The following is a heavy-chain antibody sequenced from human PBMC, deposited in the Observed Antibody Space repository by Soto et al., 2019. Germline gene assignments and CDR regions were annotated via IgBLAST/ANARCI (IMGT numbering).Heavy chain of an antibody. J-gene: IGHJ4*02. CDR1: GFPFSNYS. CDR2: ISGSGGST. V-gene: IGHV3-23*01. CDR3: AKDSRITMVRGVVIPPGY. D-gene: IGHD3-10*01. Sequence: GGSMILSCAASGFPFSNYSMSWVRQAPGKGLEWVSGISGSGGSTYYADSVKGRFTISRDNSKNTLYLQMNSLRAEDTAVYYCAKDSRITMVRGVVIPPGYWGQGTLVTVSS.